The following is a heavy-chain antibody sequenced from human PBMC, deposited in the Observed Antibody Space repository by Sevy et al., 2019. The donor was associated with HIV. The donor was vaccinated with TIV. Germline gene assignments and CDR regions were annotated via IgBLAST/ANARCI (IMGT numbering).Heavy chain of an antibody. CDR3: STGRRLRGYNYGSFDH. Sequence: ASVKVSCKAAGDTFTGQYIHWGLQAPGQGLQWMGWINPNSGVTNHAQKFPGRVTMTRDMSINKPYMELNALKSDDTAVYYCSTGRRLRGYNYGSFDHWGQGTLVTVSS. D-gene: IGHD5-18*01. J-gene: IGHJ4*02. CDR2: INPNSGVT. V-gene: IGHV1-2*02. CDR1: GDTFTGQY.